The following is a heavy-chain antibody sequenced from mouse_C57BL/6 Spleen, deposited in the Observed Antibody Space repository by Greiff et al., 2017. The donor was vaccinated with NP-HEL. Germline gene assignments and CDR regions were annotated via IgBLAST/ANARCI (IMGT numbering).Heavy chain of an antibody. CDR3: ARSRTGTAWCAY. D-gene: IGHD4-1*01. J-gene: IGHJ3*01. Sequence: EVQGVESGGGLVKPGGSLKLSCAASGFTFSDYGMHWVRQAPEQGLAWVAYISSGSSTIYYADTVKGRFTLSRDNAKNTLFLQMTSLRSEDAAMYYCARSRTGTAWCAYWGQGTLVTVSA. CDR1: GFTFSDYG. CDR2: ISSGSSTI. V-gene: IGHV5-17*01.